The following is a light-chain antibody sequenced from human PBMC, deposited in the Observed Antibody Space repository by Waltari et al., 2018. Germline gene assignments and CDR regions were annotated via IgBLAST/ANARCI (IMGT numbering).Light chain of an antibody. CDR2: VNSDGSH. V-gene: IGLV4-69*01. CDR1: SGHSTNV. J-gene: IGLJ3*02. CDR3: QTGGHGTWV. Sequence: QLVLTQSPSASASLGASVKLTCTLSSGHSTNVIAWLQKRPEKGPRYLMKVNSDGSHNKGEGIPDRFSGSRSGAERYLTISSLQSEDEADYYCQTGGHGTWVFGGGTKLTVL.